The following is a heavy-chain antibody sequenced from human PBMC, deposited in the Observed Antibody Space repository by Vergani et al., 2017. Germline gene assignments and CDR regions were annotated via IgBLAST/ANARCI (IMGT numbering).Heavy chain of an antibody. CDR1: GGSISSSSYY. J-gene: IGHJ4*02. V-gene: IGHV4-39*07. Sequence: QLQLQESGPGLVKPSETLSLTCTVSGGSISSSSYYWGWIRQPPGKGLEWIGSIYYSGSTYYNPSLKSRVTISVDTSKNQFSLKLSSVTAADPAVYYCARSYSSGWYVHHSGPSYWDYWGQGTLVTVSS. D-gene: IGHD6-19*01. CDR3: ARSYSSGWYVHHSGPSYWDY. CDR2: IYYSGST.